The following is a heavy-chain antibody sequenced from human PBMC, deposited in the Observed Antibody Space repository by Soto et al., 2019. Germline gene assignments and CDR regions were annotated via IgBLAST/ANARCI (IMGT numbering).Heavy chain of an antibody. CDR1: GGTFSSYA. J-gene: IGHJ3*02. V-gene: IGHV1-69*13. D-gene: IGHD2-21*02. CDR3: ATGIVVVTAIDAFDI. CDR2: IIPIFGTA. Sequence: SVKVSCKASGGTFSSYAISWVRQAPGQGLEWMGGIIPIFGTASYAQKFQGRVTITADESTSTAYMELSSLRSEDTAVYYCATGIVVVTAIDAFDIWGQGTMVTVSS.